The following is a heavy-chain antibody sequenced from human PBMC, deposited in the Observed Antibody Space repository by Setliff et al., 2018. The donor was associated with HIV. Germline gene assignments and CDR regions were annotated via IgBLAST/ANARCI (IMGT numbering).Heavy chain of an antibody. J-gene: IGHJ3*01. CDR2: ISWNGVSI. V-gene: IGHV3-9*01. CDR1: GFIFDDYA. D-gene: IGHD1-20*01. CDR3: ARQVSDAFDV. Sequence: HPGGSLRLSCGASGFIFDDYAMHWVRQVPGKGLEWVSGISWNGVSIGYADSVKGRFTISRDNAKSSLYLQMNSLRGEDTALYYCARQVSDAFDVWGQGTMVTVSS.